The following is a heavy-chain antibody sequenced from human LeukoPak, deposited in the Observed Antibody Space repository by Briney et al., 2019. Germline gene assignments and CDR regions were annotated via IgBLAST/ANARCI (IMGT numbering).Heavy chain of an antibody. CDR3: ARTPSVVVTASPWLGWFDP. D-gene: IGHD2-21*02. CDR1: GGTFSNYA. J-gene: IGHJ5*02. V-gene: IGHV1-69*13. CDR2: IIPLFGRT. Sequence: SVKVSCKASGGTFSNYAISWVRQAPGQGPEWMGGIIPLFGRTNYAQKFQGRVTITADESTSTAYMELSSLRSEDTAVYYCARTPSVVVTASPWLGWFDPWGQGTLVTVSS.